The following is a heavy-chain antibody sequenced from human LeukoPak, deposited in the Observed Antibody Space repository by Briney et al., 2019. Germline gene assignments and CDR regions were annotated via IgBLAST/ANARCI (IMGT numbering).Heavy chain of an antibody. CDR1: GGSISSYY. D-gene: IGHD6-13*01. V-gene: IGHV4-59*01. CDR3: ARFIAAAGYDY. Sequence: SETLSLTCTVSGGSISSYYWSWIRQPPGKGLEWIGYIYYSGSTNYNPSLKSRVTISVDTSKNQFSLKLSSVTAADTAVYYCARFIAAAGYDYWGQGTLVTVSS. J-gene: IGHJ4*02. CDR2: IYYSGST.